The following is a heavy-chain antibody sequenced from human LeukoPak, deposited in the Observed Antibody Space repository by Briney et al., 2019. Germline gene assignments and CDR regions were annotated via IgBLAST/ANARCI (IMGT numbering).Heavy chain of an antibody. CDR2: ISSSGSTI. CDR1: GFTFSDYY. V-gene: IGHV3-11*04. CDR3: ARDKEDCTNGVCYWNWFDP. D-gene: IGHD2-8*01. J-gene: IGHJ5*02. Sequence: GGSLRLSCAASGFTFSDYYMSWIRQAPGKGLEWVSYISSSGSTIYYADSVKGRFTISRDNAKNSLYLQMNSLRAEDTAVYYCARDKEDCTNGVCYWNWFDPWGQGTLVTVSS.